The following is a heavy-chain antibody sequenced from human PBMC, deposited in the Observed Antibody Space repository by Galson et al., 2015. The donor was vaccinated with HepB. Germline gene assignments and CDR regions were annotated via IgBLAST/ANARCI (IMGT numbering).Heavy chain of an antibody. CDR1: GGTFSSYA. D-gene: IGHD3-16*01. CDR3: ARAYVSDSGRSGMDV. J-gene: IGHJ6*02. V-gene: IGHV1-69*13. Sequence: SVKVSCKASGGTFSSYAISWVRQAPGQGLEWMGGIIPIFGTANYAQKFQGRVTITADESTSTAYMELSSLRSEDTAVYYCARAYVSDSGRSGMDVWGQGTTVTVSS. CDR2: IIPIFGTA.